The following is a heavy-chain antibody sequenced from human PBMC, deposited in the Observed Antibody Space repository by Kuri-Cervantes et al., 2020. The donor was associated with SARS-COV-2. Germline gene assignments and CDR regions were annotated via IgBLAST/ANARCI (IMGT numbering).Heavy chain of an antibody. CDR3: ARVRKYCSSTSCYPAYYYGMDV. CDR1: GGTFSSYA. D-gene: IGHD2-2*01. V-gene: IGHV1-24*01. J-gene: IGHJ6*02. CDR2: FDPEDGET. Sequence: ASVKVSCKASGGTFSSYAISWVRQAPGQGLEWMGGFDPEDGETIYAQKFQGRVTMTEDTSTDTAYTELSSLRSEDTAVYYCARVRKYCSSTSCYPAYYYGMDVWGQGTTVTVSS.